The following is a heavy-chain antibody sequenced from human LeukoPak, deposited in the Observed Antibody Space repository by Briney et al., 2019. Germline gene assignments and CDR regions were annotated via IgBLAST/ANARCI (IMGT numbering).Heavy chain of an antibody. J-gene: IGHJ4*02. CDR2: INPSGGST. CDR3: VYGSGSYYFFDY. Sequence: GASVKVSCKASGYTFTSYYMHWVRQAPGQGVEWMGIINPSGGSTSYAQKFQGRVTITADKSTSTAYMELSSLRSEDTAVYYCVYGSGSYYFFDYWGQGTLVTVSS. CDR1: GYTFTSYY. V-gene: IGHV1-46*01. D-gene: IGHD3-10*01.